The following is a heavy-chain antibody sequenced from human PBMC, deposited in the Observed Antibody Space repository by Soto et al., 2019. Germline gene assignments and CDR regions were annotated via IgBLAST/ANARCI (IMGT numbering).Heavy chain of an antibody. CDR2: ISYDGRNK. Sequence: ESGGGVVQPGRSLRLSCAASGFTFSNYAMHWVRQAPGKGPEWVTAISYDGRNKYYADSVKGRFTISRDNSKNTLYLQMNSLRAEDTAVYYCAKGSYDSSGYYLNWFDPWGQGTLVTVSS. V-gene: IGHV3-30*18. D-gene: IGHD3-22*01. CDR3: AKGSYDSSGYYLNWFDP. J-gene: IGHJ5*02. CDR1: GFTFSNYA.